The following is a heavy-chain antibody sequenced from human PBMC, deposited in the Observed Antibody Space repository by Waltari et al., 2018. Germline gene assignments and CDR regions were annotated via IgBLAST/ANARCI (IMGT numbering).Heavy chain of an antibody. CDR3: ARVRANQPIDY. J-gene: IGHJ4*02. Sequence: QVQLQQWGAGLLKPSETLSLTCAVYGGSFSGYYWSWIRQPPGKGLEWIGEINHSGSTNYNPSLKRRVTISVDTSKNQFSLKLSSVTAADTAVYYCARVRANQPIDYWGQGTLVTVSS. CDR1: GGSFSGYY. CDR2: INHSGST. D-gene: IGHD3-10*01. V-gene: IGHV4-34*01.